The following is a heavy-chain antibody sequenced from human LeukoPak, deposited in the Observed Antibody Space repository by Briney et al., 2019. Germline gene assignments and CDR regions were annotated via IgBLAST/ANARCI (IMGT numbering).Heavy chain of an antibody. CDR2: IIPIFGTA. J-gene: IGHJ4*02. CDR3: ARARQGGTTYGFFYFDY. CDR1: GGTFSSYA. D-gene: IGHD1-7*01. V-gene: IGHV1-69*05. Sequence: SVKVSCKASGGTFSSYAISWVRQAPGQGLEWMGGIIPIFGTANYAQKFQGRVTITTDESTSPAYMELSSLRSEDTAVYYCARARQGGTTYGFFYFDYWGQGTLVTVSS.